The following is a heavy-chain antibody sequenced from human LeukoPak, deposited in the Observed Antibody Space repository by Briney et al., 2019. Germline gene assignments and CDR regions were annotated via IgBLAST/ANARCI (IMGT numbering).Heavy chain of an antibody. Sequence: GGSPRLSCAASGFTFSSYGMHWVRQAPGKGLEWVAVIWYDGSNKYYADSVKGRFTISRDNSKNTLYLQMNSLRAEDTAVYYCAKVLGQYYYYYMDVWGKGTTVTVSS. V-gene: IGHV3-33*06. J-gene: IGHJ6*03. CDR2: IWYDGSNK. CDR3: AKVLGQYYYYYMDV. D-gene: IGHD3-16*01. CDR1: GFTFSSYG.